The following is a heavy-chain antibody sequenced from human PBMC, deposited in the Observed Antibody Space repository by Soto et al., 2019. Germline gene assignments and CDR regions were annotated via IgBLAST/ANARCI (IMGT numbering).Heavy chain of an antibody. J-gene: IGHJ4*01. CDR2: IYYSGST. V-gene: IGHV4-30-4*01. Sequence: SETLSLTCTVSGDSISSADYYWSLIRQSPGKGLEWIGYIYYSGSTYYNPSLKSRVTISVDTSKNQFSLKLSSVTAADTAVYYCARGYNWNYGRGAGSLLFDYWGHGTLVTVSS. CDR3: ARGYNWNYGRGAGSLLFDY. D-gene: IGHD1-7*01. CDR1: GDSISSADYY.